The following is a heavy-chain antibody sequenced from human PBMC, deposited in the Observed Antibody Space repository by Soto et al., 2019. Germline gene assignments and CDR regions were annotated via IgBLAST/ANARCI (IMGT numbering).Heavy chain of an antibody. J-gene: IGHJ4*02. V-gene: IGHV4-30-2*01. CDR1: GDSVSSGTDS. CDR2: IFHSGNT. Sequence: QLQLQESGSGLVKPSQTLSLTCAVSGDSVSSGTDSWSWIRQPPGKGLEWIGYIFHSGNTNYNPYLRSAVTMSLDRSKNQISLTLTSVTAADTAVYYCARGYGSGSYWFDYWGQGTLVTVSS. CDR3: ARGYGSGSYWFDY. D-gene: IGHD3-10*01.